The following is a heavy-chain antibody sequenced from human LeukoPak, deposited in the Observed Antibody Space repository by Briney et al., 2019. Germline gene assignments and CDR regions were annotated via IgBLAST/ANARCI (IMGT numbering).Heavy chain of an antibody. V-gene: IGHV3-9*01. D-gene: IGHD6-19*01. CDR2: ISWNSGSI. J-gene: IGHJ4*02. Sequence: GGSLRLSCAASGFTFDDYAMHWVRQAPGKGLEWVSGISWNSGSIGYADSVKGRFTISRDNAKNSLYLQMNSLRAEDTALYYCAKDTGIAVGGTGDYFDYWGQGTLVTVSS. CDR1: GFTFDDYA. CDR3: AKDTGIAVGGTGDYFDY.